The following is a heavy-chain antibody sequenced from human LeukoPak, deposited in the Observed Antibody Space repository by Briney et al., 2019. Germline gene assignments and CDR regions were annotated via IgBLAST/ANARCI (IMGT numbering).Heavy chain of an antibody. Sequence: GGSLRLSCAASGFTFSSYSMSWVRQAPGKGLEWVSSISSSSSYIYYADSVKGRFTISRDNAKNSLYLQMNSLRAEDTAVYYCARGQWIQLWHPDYWGQGTLVTVSS. CDR3: ARGQWIQLWHPDY. D-gene: IGHD5-18*01. CDR2: ISSSSSYI. CDR1: GFTFSSYS. V-gene: IGHV3-21*01. J-gene: IGHJ4*02.